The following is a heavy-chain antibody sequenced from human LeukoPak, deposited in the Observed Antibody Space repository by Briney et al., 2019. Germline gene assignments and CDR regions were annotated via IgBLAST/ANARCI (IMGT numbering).Heavy chain of an antibody. CDR2: IYYIGST. CDR1: GDSISSYY. J-gene: IGHJ3*02. CDR3: ARDYAFDI. V-gene: IGHV4-59*01. Sequence: SETLSFTCTVSGDSISSYYWSWIRQPPGKGLEWIGYIYYIGSTNYNPSLKSRVTISVDTSKNQFSLKLSSVTAADTAVYYCARDYAFDIWGQGTMVTVSS.